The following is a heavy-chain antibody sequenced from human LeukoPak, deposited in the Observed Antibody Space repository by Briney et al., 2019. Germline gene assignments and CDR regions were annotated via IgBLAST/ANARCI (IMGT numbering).Heavy chain of an antibody. Sequence: PGGSLRLSCSASGFTFSSFVMSWVRQSPGKGLEWVSGVSATGRETFYADSVEGRFTISRDNSKNTVYLQMNSLTTEDTAKYYCARPWNSAIGSAGDWFDPWGQGAQVIVSS. CDR1: GFTFSSFV. CDR3: ARPWNSAIGSAGDWFDP. D-gene: IGHD3-10*01. V-gene: IGHV3-23*01. J-gene: IGHJ5*02. CDR2: VSATGRET.